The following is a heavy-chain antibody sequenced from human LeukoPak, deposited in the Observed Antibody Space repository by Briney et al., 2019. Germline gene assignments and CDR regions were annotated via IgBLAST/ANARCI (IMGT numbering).Heavy chain of an antibody. CDR2: INHSGST. CDR1: GGSFSGYY. D-gene: IGHD2-15*01. J-gene: IGHJ4*02. V-gene: IGHV4-34*01. Sequence: PSETLSLTCAVYGGSFSGYYWSWIRQPPGKGLGWIGEINHSGSTNYNPSLKSRVTISVDTSKNQFSLKLSSVTAADTAVYYCARGVVVAGPNYFDYWGQGTLVTVSS. CDR3: ARGVVVAGPNYFDY.